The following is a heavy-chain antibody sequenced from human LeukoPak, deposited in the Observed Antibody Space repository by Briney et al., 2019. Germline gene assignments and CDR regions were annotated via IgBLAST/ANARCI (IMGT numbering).Heavy chain of an antibody. Sequence: PPGRSLRLSCAASGFTFSSYGMHWVRQAPGKGLEWVAVISYDGSNKYYADSVKGRFTISRDNSKNTLYLQMNSLRAEDTAVYYCAKERGVLLTPLDYWGQGTLVTVSS. D-gene: IGHD1-26*01. CDR2: ISYDGSNK. CDR1: GFTFSSYG. V-gene: IGHV3-30*18. CDR3: AKERGVLLTPLDY. J-gene: IGHJ4*02.